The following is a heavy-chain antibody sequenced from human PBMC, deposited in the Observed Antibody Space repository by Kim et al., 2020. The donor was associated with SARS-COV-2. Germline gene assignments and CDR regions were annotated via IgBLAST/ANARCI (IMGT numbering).Heavy chain of an antibody. D-gene: IGHD5-12*01. V-gene: IGHV3-11*04. J-gene: IGHJ6*02. Sequence: VKGRFTISRDNAKNSLYLQMNSLRAEDTAVYYCARGRANIATYYYYGMDVWGQGTTVTVSS. CDR3: ARGRANIATYYYYGMDV.